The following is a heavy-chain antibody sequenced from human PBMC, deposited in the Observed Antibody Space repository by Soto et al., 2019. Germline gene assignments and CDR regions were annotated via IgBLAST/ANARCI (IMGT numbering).Heavy chain of an antibody. CDR3: AKDPGYSNYEAYYYYYGMDV. Sequence: QVQLVESGGGVVQPGRSLRLSCAASGFTFSSYGMHWVRQAPGKGLEWVAVISYDGSNKYYADSVKGRFTISRDNSKNTLYLRMNSLRAEDTAVYYCAKDPGYSNYEAYYYYYGMDVWGQGTTVTVSS. CDR2: ISYDGSNK. J-gene: IGHJ6*02. D-gene: IGHD4-4*01. CDR1: GFTFSSYG. V-gene: IGHV3-30*18.